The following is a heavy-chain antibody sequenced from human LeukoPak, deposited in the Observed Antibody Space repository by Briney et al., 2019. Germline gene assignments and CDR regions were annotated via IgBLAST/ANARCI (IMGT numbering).Heavy chain of an antibody. CDR3: AREGDCSGGSCYWETDY. CDR2: ISAYNGNT. Sequence: ASVKVSCKVSGYTFTSYGISWVRQAPGQGLEWMGWISAYNGNTNYAQKLQGRVTMTTDTSTSTAYMGLRSLRSDDTAVYYCAREGDCSGGSCYWETDYWGQGTLVTVSS. V-gene: IGHV1-18*01. D-gene: IGHD2-15*01. J-gene: IGHJ4*02. CDR1: GYTFTSYG.